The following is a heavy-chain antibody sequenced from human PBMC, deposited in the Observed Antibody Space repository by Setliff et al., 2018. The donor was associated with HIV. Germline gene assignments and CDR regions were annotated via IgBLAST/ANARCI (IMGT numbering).Heavy chain of an antibody. CDR2: IKQDGSEK. CDR1: GLIFSSYW. J-gene: IGHJ4*02. CDR3: ATDRGTY. V-gene: IGHV3-7*03. D-gene: IGHD1-7*01. Sequence: GGSLRLSCAASGLIFSSYWMSWVRQAPGKGLEWVANIKQDGSEKYYVDSVKGRFTISRDNAKNSLYLQMNSLRAEDTAVYYCATDRGTYWGQGSLVTVSS.